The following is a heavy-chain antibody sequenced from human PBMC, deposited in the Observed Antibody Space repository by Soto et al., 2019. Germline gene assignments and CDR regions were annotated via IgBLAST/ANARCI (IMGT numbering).Heavy chain of an antibody. D-gene: IGHD6-13*01. J-gene: IGHJ4*02. Sequence: PGESLKISCKGSGYSFTSYWISWVRQMPGKGLEWMGRIDPSDSYTNYSPSFQGHVTISADKSISTAYLQWSSLKASDTAMYYCARFGFSSSWYEDYWGQGTLVTVS. CDR2: IDPSDSYT. CDR3: ARFGFSSSWYEDY. CDR1: GYSFTSYW. V-gene: IGHV5-10-1*01.